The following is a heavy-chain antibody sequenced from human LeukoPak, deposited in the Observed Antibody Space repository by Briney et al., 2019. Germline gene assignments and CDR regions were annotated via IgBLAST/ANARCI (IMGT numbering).Heavy chain of an antibody. J-gene: IGHJ5*02. CDR3: ATVNFGRIVGASNWFDP. V-gene: IGHV1-24*01. CDR1: GYTLTELS. CDR2: FDPEDGET. Sequence: GASVKVSCTVSGYTLTELSMHWVRQAPGKGLEWMGGFDPEDGETIYAQKFQGRVTMTEGTSTDTAYMELSSLRSEDTAVYYCATVNFGRIVGASNWFDPWGQGTLVTVSS. D-gene: IGHD1-26*01.